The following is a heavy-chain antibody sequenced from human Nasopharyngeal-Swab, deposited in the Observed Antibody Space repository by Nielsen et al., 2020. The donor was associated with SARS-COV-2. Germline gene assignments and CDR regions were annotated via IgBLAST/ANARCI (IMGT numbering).Heavy chain of an antibody. D-gene: IGHD1-26*01. V-gene: IGHV1-2*06. J-gene: IGHJ5*02. CDR1: GYTFTGYY. CDR3: ARGGPEYSRRGFDP. Sequence: ASVKVSCKTSGYTFTGYYIQWVRQAPGQGLEWMGRINPNSGDTKSAQRFQGRVTMTRDTSISTAYMELSRLRSDDTAVYYCARGGPEYSRRGFDPWGQGTLVTVSS. CDR2: INPNSGDT.